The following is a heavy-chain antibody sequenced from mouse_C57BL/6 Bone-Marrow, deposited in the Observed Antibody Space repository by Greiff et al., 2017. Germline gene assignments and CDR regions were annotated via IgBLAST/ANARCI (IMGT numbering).Heavy chain of an antibody. CDR1: GYTFTSYW. Sequence: VQLQQPGAELVKPGASVKMSCKASGYTFTSYWITWVKQRPGQGLEWIGDIYPGSGSTNYNEKFKSKATLTVDKSSSTAYMQLSSLTSEDSAVYYCARWTGPWFAYWGQGTLVTVSA. D-gene: IGHD4-1*01. CDR3: ARWTGPWFAY. CDR2: IYPGSGST. J-gene: IGHJ3*01. V-gene: IGHV1-55*01.